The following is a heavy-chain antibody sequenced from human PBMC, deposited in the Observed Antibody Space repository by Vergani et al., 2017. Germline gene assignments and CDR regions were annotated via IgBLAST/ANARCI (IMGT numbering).Heavy chain of an antibody. Sequence: QVQLVESGGGLVKPGGSLRLSCAASGFTFSDYYMSWIRQAPGKGLEWVSYISSSGSNIYYADSVKGRFTISRDNAKNSLYLQMNSLRAEDTGVYYCARDRYYLGSESYPYFYYYGLDVWGQGTAVTVSS. J-gene: IGHJ6*02. CDR2: ISSSGSNI. V-gene: IGHV3-11*04. D-gene: IGHD3-10*01. CDR1: GFTFSDYY. CDR3: ARDRYYLGSESYPYFYYYGLDV.